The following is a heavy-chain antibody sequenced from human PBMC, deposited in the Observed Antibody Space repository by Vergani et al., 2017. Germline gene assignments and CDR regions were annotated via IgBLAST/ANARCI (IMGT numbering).Heavy chain of an antibody. CDR2: IKQDGSEK. CDR1: GFTFSSYS. V-gene: IGHV3-7*03. J-gene: IGHJ6*02. Sequence: EVQLVESGGGLVKPGGSLRLSCAASGFTFSSYSMNWVRQAPGKGLEWVANIKQDGSEKYYVDSVKGRFTISRDNAKNSLYLQMNSLRAVDTAVYYCAREAYCRGDCYSAEGSYYYGMDVWGQGTTVTVSS. CDR3: AREAYCRGDCYSAEGSYYYGMDV. D-gene: IGHD2-21*02.